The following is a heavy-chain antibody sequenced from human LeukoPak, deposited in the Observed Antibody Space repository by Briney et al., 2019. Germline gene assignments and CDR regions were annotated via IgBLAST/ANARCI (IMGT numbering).Heavy chain of an antibody. J-gene: IGHJ4*02. CDR3: TRGTVTINYFDH. D-gene: IGHD4-17*01. CDR2: IYYTGTT. Sequence: PSETLSLTCTVSGGSISNYHWSWIRQPPGKGLEWIGYIYYTGTTKYNPSLESRVTISVDTSKKQFSLRLSSVAAADAAAYYCTRGTVTINYFDHWGQGTLVTVSS. V-gene: IGHV4-59*01. CDR1: GGSISNYH.